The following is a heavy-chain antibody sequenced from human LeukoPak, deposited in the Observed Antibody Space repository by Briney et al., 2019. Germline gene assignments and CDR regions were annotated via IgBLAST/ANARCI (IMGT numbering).Heavy chain of an antibody. V-gene: IGHV3-21*01. CDR2: ISSSSSYI. J-gene: IGHJ3*02. Sequence: GGSLRLSCAASGFTFSSYSMNWVRQAPGKGLEWVSSISSSSSYIYYADSVKGRFTISRDNAKNSLYLQMNSLRAEDTAVYYCARDPFSGSYYLIRAFDIWSQGTMVTVSS. CDR1: GFTFSSYS. D-gene: IGHD1-26*01. CDR3: ARDPFSGSYYLIRAFDI.